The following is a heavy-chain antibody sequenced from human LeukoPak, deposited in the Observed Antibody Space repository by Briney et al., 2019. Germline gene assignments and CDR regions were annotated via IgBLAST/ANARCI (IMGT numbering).Heavy chain of an antibody. V-gene: IGHV3-23*01. CDR2: IGDSGSAG. CDR3: SRIKYGGNSGYHFDY. Sequence: GGSLRLSCFASGFNFNYFAMSWVRQAPGKRLEWVSTIGDSGSAGSYADSVRGRFTISRDNSKNMVYLQMSSLRADDSAVYYCSRIKYGGNSGYHFDYWGQGTLFTVSS. J-gene: IGHJ4*02. D-gene: IGHD4-23*01. CDR1: GFNFNYFA.